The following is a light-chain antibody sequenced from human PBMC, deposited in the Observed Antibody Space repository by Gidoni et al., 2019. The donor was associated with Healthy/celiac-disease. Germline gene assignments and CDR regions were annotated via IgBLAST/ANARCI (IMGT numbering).Light chain of an antibody. J-gene: IGKJ3*01. CDR3: QQYGSSPFT. Sequence: ESVLTQSPVTMSLSPGERATLSCRASQSVSSSYLAWYQQKPAQAPRLLIYGASSRATGIPDRLSGSGSGTDFTLTISRLEPEDFAVYYCQQYGSSPFTFGPGTKVDIK. V-gene: IGKV3-20*01. CDR1: QSVSSSY. CDR2: GAS.